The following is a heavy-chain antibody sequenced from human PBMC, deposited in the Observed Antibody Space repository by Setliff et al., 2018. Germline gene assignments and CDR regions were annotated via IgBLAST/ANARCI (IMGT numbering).Heavy chain of an antibody. CDR2: IIPAFTTA. D-gene: IGHD3-22*01. J-gene: IGHJ4*02. Sequence: SVKVSCKASGGSFTSYQIIWVRQAPGQGLELMGGIIPAFTTANYAANFNDRLRITADESTTTAYMELSSLRSDDTAIYFCARHSGRYYVPGTFVSWGQGTLVTVSS. CDR1: GGSFTSYQ. V-gene: IGHV1-69*13. CDR3: ARHSGRYYVPGTFVS.